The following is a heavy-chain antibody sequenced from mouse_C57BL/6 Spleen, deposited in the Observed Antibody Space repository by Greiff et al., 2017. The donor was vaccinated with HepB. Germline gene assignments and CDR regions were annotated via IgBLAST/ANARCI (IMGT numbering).Heavy chain of an antibody. CDR3: ARRGGYYGSSFDY. CDR1: GYTFTSYW. V-gene: IGHV1-55*01. Sequence: QVQLQQPGAELVKPGASVKMSCKASGYTFTSYWITWVKQRPGQGLEWIGDIYPGSGSTNYNEKFKSKATLTVDTSSSTAYMQLSSLTSEDSAVYYCARRGGYYGSSFDYWGQGTTLTVSS. CDR2: IYPGSGST. D-gene: IGHD1-1*01. J-gene: IGHJ2*01.